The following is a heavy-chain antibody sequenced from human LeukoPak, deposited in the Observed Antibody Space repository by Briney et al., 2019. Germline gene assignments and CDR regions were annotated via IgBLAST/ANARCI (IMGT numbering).Heavy chain of an antibody. Sequence: GGSLRLSCAASGFTFSSYAMTWVRQAPGKGLEWVSSISSSSSYIYYAGSVKGRFTISRDNAKNSLYLQMNSLRAEDTAVYYCARVPKGIAAAPHDGMCWGQGTLVTVSS. CDR3: ARVPKGIAAAPHDGMC. CDR2: ISSSSSYI. J-gene: IGHJ4*02. CDR1: GFTFSSYA. D-gene: IGHD6-13*01. V-gene: IGHV3-21*01.